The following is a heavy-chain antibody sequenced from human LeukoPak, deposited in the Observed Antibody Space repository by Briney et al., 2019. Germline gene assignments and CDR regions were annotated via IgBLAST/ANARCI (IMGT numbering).Heavy chain of an antibody. CDR3: ARDGGDDAFDI. D-gene: IGHD3-16*01. V-gene: IGHV3-74*01. CDR2: ITGDGSST. Sequence: PGGSLRLSCAASGFTFSSYWMHWVRQAPGKGLVWVSRITGDGSSTSYADSVKGRFTISRDNAKNTLYLQMNSLRAEDTAVYYCARDGGDDAFDIWGQGTMVTVSS. J-gene: IGHJ3*02. CDR1: GFTFSSYW.